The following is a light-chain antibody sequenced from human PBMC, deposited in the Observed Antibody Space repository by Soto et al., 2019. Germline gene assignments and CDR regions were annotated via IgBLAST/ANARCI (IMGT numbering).Light chain of an antibody. CDR3: QQYNSFSLIT. V-gene: IGKV1-5*01. Sequence: DIQMTQSHSTLSASLGDTVTSXXRPSQSISRWLAWYQQKPGKAPKIXXSDASILENGVPSRFSGTGSGTEFTLTISNLQPDDFATYFCQQYNSFSLITFCQVTLPEI. J-gene: IGKJ5*01. CDR2: DAS. CDR1: QSISRW.